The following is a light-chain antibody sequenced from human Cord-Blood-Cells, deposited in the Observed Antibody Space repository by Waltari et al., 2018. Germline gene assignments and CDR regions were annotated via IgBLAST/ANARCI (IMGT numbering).Light chain of an antibody. CDR2: DVS. V-gene: IGLV2-11*01. Sequence: QSALTQPRSVSGSPGQSVTISCTGTSSDVGGYNYVSWYQQHPGKVPKRMIYDVSKQPSGVPDRFSGSKSGNTASLTISGLQAEDEADYYCCSYAGSYTLVFGGGTKLTVL. CDR3: CSYAGSYTLV. J-gene: IGLJ2*01. CDR1: SSDVGGYNY.